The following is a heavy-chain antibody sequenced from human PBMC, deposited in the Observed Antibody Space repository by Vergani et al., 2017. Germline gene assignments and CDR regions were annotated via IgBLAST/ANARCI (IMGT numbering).Heavy chain of an antibody. CDR3: ARDLGYCSGGSCSY. CDR1: GGTFSSYA. J-gene: IGHJ4*02. CDR2: IIPILGIA. V-gene: IGHV1-69*09. D-gene: IGHD2-15*01. Sequence: QVQLVQSGAEVKKPGSSVTVSCKASGGTFSSYAISWVRQAPGQGLEWMGGIIPILGIANYAQKFQGRVTITADKSTSTAYMELSSLRSEDTAVYYCARDLGYCSGGSCSYWGQGTLVTVSS.